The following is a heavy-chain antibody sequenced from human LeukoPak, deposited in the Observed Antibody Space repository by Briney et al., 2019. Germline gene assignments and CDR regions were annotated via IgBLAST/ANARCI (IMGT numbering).Heavy chain of an antibody. CDR2: INHTGST. J-gene: IGHJ4*02. CDR1: GGSFIGYY. Sequence: LETLSLTCVVYGGSFIGYYWSGIRHPPRKGREWIGEINHTGSTNYNPSPKSRVTISVDTSKNQFSLKLTSVTAADTAVYYCARGWGERPPGYWGQGSRVSVSS. CDR3: ARGWGERPPGY. V-gene: IGHV4-34*01. D-gene: IGHD7-27*01.